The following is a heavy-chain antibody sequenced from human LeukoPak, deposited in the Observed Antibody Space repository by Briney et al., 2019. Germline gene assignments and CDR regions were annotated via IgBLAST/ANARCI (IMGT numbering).Heavy chain of an antibody. V-gene: IGHV4-59*01. CDR1: GGSISSYY. CDR3: ARGTYSSSWYYYYMDV. D-gene: IGHD6-13*01. J-gene: IGHJ6*03. Sequence: KPSETLSLTCTVSGGSISSYYWSWIRQPPGKGLEWIGYIYYSGSTNYNPSLKSRVTISVDTSKNQFSLKLSSVTAADTAVYYCARGTYSSSWYYYYMDVWGKGTTVTVSS. CDR2: IYYSGST.